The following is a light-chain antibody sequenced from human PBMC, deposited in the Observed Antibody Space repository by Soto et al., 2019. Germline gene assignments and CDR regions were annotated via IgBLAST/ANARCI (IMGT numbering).Light chain of an antibody. CDR2: WAS. CDR3: QQYYSTPYT. CDR1: QSVIYTSNNKNY. V-gene: IGKV4-1*01. Sequence: DIVMTQSPDSLAVSLGERATINCKSSQSVIYTSNNKNYLAWYQQTPGQPPKLLIYWASTRDSGVPDRFSGSGSGTDFTLTISSLQAEDVAVYYCQQYYSTPYTFGQGTKLEI. J-gene: IGKJ2*01.